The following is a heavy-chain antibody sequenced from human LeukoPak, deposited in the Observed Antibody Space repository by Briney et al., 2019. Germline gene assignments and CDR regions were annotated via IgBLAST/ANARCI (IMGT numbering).Heavy chain of an antibody. D-gene: IGHD4-17*01. CDR1: GFTFSSYA. CDR2: ISYDGSNK. J-gene: IGHJ6*02. V-gene: IGHV3-30-3*01. CDR3: ARDLDYGDYSWYYYYGMDV. Sequence: PGGSLRLSCAASGFTFSSYAMHWVRQAPGKGLEWVAVISYDGSNKYYADSVKGRFTISRDNSKNTLYLQMNSLRAEDTAVYYCARDLDYGDYSWYYYYGMDVWGQGTTVTVSS.